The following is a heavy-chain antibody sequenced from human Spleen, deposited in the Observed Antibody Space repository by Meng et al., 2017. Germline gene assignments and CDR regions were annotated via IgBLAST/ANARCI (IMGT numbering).Heavy chain of an antibody. CDR3: ARGALLWFGELEYFDY. CDR2: INHSGST. J-gene: IGHJ4*02. V-gene: IGHV4-34*01. D-gene: IGHD3-10*01. CDR1: GGSFSGYY. Sequence: SETLSLTCAVYGGSFSGYYWSGIRQPPGKGLEWIGEINHSGSTNYNPSLKSRVTISVDTSKNQFSLKLSSVTAADTAVYYCARGALLWFGELEYFDYWGQGTLVTVSS.